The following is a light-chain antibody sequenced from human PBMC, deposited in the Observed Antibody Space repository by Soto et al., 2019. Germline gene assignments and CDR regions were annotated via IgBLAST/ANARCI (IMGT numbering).Light chain of an antibody. CDR2: DVR. CDR1: SSDVGGYNF. V-gene: IGLV2-11*01. CDR3: CSYAGSYSYV. J-gene: IGLJ1*01. Sequence: QSVLTQPRSGSGSPGQSVTISCTGTSSDVGGYNFVSWYQQHPGKAPKLMIYDVRKRPSGVPDRFSGSKSGNTASLTISGLQADDEADYYCCSYAGSYSYVFGSGTKVTVL.